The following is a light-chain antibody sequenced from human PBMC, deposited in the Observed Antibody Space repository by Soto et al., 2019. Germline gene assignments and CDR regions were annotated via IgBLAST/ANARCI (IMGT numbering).Light chain of an antibody. J-gene: IGLJ2*01. V-gene: IGLV1-40*01. CDR3: QSFDSSFIGLV. CDR1: SSNIGANYD. CDR2: GNT. Sequence: QSVLTQPPSVSGAPGQRVTISCTGSSSNIGANYDVHWYQQRPGTAPKLLIFGNTNRPSGVPDRFSGSKSGTSASLAITGLQAEDEADYYCQSFDSSFIGLVFGGGTKLTVL.